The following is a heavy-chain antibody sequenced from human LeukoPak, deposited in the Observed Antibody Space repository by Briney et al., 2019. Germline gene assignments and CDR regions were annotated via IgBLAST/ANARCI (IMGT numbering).Heavy chain of an antibody. CDR3: ARDGQQLAPYAMDV. V-gene: IGHV3-33*01. D-gene: IGHD6-13*01. CDR1: GFRFGSHA. Sequence: GGSLRLSCAASGFRFGSHAVHWVRQAPGKGLEWLAQIWYDGSNKYYVDSVKGRFTTSRDNSKNTVYLQMNSLRAEDTAGYFCARDGQQLAPYAMDVWGQGTTVTVSS. CDR2: IWYDGSNK. J-gene: IGHJ6*02.